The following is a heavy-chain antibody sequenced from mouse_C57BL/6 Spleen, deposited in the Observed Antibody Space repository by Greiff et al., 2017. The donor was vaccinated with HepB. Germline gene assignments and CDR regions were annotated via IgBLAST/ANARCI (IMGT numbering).Heavy chain of an antibody. CDR3: ARREGYFDY. V-gene: IGHV1-55*01. CDR1: GYTFTSYW. CDR2: IYPGSGST. J-gene: IGHJ2*01. Sequence: QVQLQQSGAELVKPGASVKMSCKASGYTFTSYWITWVKQRPGQGLEWIGDIYPGSGSTNYNEKFKSKATLTVDTSSSTAYMQRSSLTSEDSAVYYCARREGYFDYWGQGTTLTVSS.